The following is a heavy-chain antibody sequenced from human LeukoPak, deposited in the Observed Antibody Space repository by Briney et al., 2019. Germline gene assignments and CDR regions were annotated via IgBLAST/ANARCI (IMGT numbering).Heavy chain of an antibody. Sequence: QTGGSLRLSCAASGFTFSSTWMHWVRQAPGKGLVWVSRINSDGSNRNYADSVKGRFTISRDNAKNALYLQMDSLRAEDAAVYYCARPQEGYYAIDCWGQGTLVTVSS. CDR3: ARPQEGYYAIDC. CDR2: INSDGSNR. D-gene: IGHD2-2*01. CDR1: GFTFSSTW. V-gene: IGHV3-74*01. J-gene: IGHJ4*02.